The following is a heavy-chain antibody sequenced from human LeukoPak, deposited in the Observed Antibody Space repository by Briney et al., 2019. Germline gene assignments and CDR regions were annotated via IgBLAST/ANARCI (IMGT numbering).Heavy chain of an antibody. V-gene: IGHV3-23*01. J-gene: IGHJ4*02. D-gene: IGHD6-13*01. CDR2: ISGSGVTT. Sequence: GGSLRLSCAASGFTFSSYAMSWVRQAPGKGMEWVSAISGSGVTTYYADSVKGRFTISRDNSKNTLYLQMNSLRAEDTAVYYCAKEVPHIPAAQNWGQGTLVTVSS. CDR1: GFTFSSYA. CDR3: AKEVPHIPAAQN.